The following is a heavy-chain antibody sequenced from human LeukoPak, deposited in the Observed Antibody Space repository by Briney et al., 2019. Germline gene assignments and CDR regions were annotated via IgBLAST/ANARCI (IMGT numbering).Heavy chain of an antibody. CDR3: ANSKTTVANFDY. CDR2: ISGSVYTT. CDR1: GFTFTNYA. V-gene: IGHV3-23*01. J-gene: IGHJ4*02. Sequence: PGGSLRLSCAASGFTFTNYAMSWVRQAPGKGLEWVSTISGSVYTTYYADSVKGRFTISRDNSKNTLYLQMDSLRAEDTAVYYCANSKTTVANFDYWGQGTLVTVSS. D-gene: IGHD4-23*01.